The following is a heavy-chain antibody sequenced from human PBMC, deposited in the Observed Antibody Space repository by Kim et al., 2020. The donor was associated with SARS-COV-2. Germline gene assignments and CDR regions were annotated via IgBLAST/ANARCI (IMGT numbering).Heavy chain of an antibody. CDR3: ALAVAGPPSLFQR. CDR2: IHYPGST. Sequence: SETLSFTCTVSGGSISGSIDFWGWIRQPPGKGLEWIGNIHYPGSTYYNPSLKSRLTISVDTSKNQFSLQLTPVTAADTALYYSALAVAGPPSLFQRWGQGTLVTVSS. D-gene: IGHD6-19*01. CDR1: GGSISGSIDF. V-gene: IGHV4-39*07. J-gene: IGHJ1*01.